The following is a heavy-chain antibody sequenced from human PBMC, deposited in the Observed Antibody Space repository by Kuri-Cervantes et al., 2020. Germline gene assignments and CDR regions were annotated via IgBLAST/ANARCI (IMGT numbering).Heavy chain of an antibody. CDR2: INPNSGGT. D-gene: IGHD2-15*01. CDR3: ASAHLIISLLKN. Sequence: GESLKISCAASGFTFSSYGMHWVRQAPGQGLEWMGWINPNSGGTNYAQKFQGRVTMTRDTSISTAYMELSRLRSDDTAVYYCASAHLIISLLKNWGQGTLVTVSS. CDR1: GFTFSSYG. J-gene: IGHJ4*02. V-gene: IGHV1-2*02.